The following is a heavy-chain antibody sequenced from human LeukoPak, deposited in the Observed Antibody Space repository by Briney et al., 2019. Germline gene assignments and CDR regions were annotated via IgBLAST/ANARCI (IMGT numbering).Heavy chain of an antibody. V-gene: IGHV3-7*01. CDR2: IKQDGSEK. CDR3: ARDYPKQWLVEGHAFDI. J-gene: IGHJ3*02. CDR1: GLTFSSYW. Sequence: QPGGSLRLSCAASGLTFSSYWMSWVRQAPGKGLEWVANIKQDGSEKYYVDSVKGRFTISRDNAKNSLYLQMNSLRAEDTAVYYCARDYPKQWLVEGHAFDIWGQGTMVTVSS. D-gene: IGHD6-19*01.